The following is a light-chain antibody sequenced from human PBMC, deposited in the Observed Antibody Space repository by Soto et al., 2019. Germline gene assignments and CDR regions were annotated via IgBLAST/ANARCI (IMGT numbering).Light chain of an antibody. V-gene: IGKV3-20*01. CDR1: QSVSSSF. Sequence: EIVLTQSPGILSLSPGERATLSCRASQSVSSSFLAWYQQKPGQSPRLLIYGASSRATGIPDRFSGSGSGTDFTFIISRLEPEDFAVYYCHQYGSSPYTFGQGTKLEIK. CDR3: HQYGSSPYT. CDR2: GAS. J-gene: IGKJ2*01.